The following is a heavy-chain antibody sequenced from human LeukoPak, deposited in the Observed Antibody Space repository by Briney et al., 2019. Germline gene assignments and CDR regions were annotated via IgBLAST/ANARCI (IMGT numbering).Heavy chain of an antibody. J-gene: IGHJ4*02. D-gene: IGHD5-12*01. CDR3: ARVSVARYFDY. CDR1: GGSISSYC. V-gene: IGHV4-59*01. Sequence: PSETLSLTCTVSGGSISSYCWSWIRQPPGKGLEWIGYIYYSGSTNYNPSLKSRVTISVDTSKNQFSLKLSSVTAADTAVYYCARVSVARYFDYWGQGTLVTVSS. CDR2: IYYSGST.